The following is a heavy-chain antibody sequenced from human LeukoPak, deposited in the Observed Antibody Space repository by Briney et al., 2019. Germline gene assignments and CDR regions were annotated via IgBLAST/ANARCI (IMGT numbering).Heavy chain of an antibody. V-gene: IGHV4-59*01. CDR1: GGSISNYY. CDR3: ARSYYYDSSGPHYYYYMDV. D-gene: IGHD3-22*01. J-gene: IGHJ6*03. Sequence: SETLSLTCTVSGGSISNYYWSWIRQPPGKGLEWIGYIYYSGSTNYNPSLKSRVTISVDTSKNQFSLKLSSVTAADTAVYYCARSYYYDSSGPHYYYYMDVWGKGTTVTVSS. CDR2: IYYSGST.